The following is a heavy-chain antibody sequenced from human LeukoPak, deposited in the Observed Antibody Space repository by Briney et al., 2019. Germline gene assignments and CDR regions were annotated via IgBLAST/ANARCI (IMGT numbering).Heavy chain of an antibody. CDR3: ATGRGYSSSWYWFDP. D-gene: IGHD6-13*01. Sequence: SETLSLTCTVSGDSISSYYWSWIRQPPGKGLEWIGYIYYSGSTNYNPSLKSRVTISVATSKNQFSRKPSSVTAADTAVYYCATGRGYSSSWYWFDPWGQGTLVTVSS. J-gene: IGHJ5*02. CDR2: IYYSGST. CDR1: GDSISSYY. V-gene: IGHV4-59*01.